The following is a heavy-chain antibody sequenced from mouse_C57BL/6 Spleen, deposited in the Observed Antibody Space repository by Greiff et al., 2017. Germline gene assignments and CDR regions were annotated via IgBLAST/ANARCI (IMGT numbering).Heavy chain of an antibody. D-gene: IGHD2-14*01. CDR3: AKLYAYYAMDY. CDR2: INPNNGGT. J-gene: IGHJ4*01. Sequence: EVQLQQSGPELVKPGASVKISCKASGYTFTDYYMNWVKQSHGKSLEWIGDINPNNGGTSYNQKFKGKATLTVDKSSSTAYMELRSLTSEDSEVYYCAKLYAYYAMDYWGQGTSVTVSS. CDR1: GYTFTDYY. V-gene: IGHV1-26*01.